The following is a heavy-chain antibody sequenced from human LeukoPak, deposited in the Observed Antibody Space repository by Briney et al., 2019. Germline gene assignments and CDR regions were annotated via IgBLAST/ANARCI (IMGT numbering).Heavy chain of an antibody. CDR1: GGTFSSYA. CDR2: IIPIFGTA. J-gene: IGHJ4*02. CDR3: ARVGYYYDSSGLDY. V-gene: IGHV1-69*13. D-gene: IGHD3-22*01. Sequence: ASVKVSCKASGGTFSSYAISWVRQAPGQGLEWMGGIIPIFGTANYAQKFQGRVTITANESTSTAYMELSSLRSEDTAVYYCARVGYYYDSSGLDYWGQGPLVTVSS.